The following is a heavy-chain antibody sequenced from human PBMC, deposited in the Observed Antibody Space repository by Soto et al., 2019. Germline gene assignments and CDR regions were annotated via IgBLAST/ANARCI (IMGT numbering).Heavy chain of an antibody. CDR3: ARVDGDYDLLIRRYYFDY. V-gene: IGHV1-18*04. CDR2: ISTYNGNT. D-gene: IGHD4-17*01. J-gene: IGHJ4*02. Sequence: ASVKVSCKASGYTFTSYGISWVRQAPGQGLEWMGWISTYNGNTNYAQKFQGRVTMTTDTSTSTAYMELRRLRSDDTAGYYCARVDGDYDLLIRRYYFDYWGQGTLVTVSS. CDR1: GYTFTSYG.